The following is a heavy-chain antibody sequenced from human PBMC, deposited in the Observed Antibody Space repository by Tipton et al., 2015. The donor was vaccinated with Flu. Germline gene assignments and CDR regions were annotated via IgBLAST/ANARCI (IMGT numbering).Heavy chain of an antibody. J-gene: IGHJ5*02. CDR3: ARRDYSNYVSEPKNWFDP. CDR2: VHNSGIT. Sequence: TLSLTCTVSGLSVSDFYWSWIRQPPGKGLEWIGYVHNSGITRYNTSLQSRVTILVDRSRNQFSLRLSSVTAADTAVYYCARRDYSNYVSEPKNWFDPWGQGTLVTVSS. V-gene: IGHV4-59*08. CDR1: GLSVSDFY. D-gene: IGHD4-11*01.